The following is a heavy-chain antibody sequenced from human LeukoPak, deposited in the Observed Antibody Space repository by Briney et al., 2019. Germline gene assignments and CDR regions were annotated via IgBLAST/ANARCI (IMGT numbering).Heavy chain of an antibody. Sequence: GGSLRLSCAASGFTVSSNYMSWVRQAPGKGLEWVSVIYSGGSTYYADSVKGRFTISRDNSKNTLYLQMNSLRAEDTAVYYCARSRYYYDSSGYYSFDYWGQGTLVTVSS. D-gene: IGHD3-22*01. CDR1: GFTVSSNY. J-gene: IGHJ4*02. V-gene: IGHV3-53*01. CDR3: ARSRYYYDSSGYYSFDY. CDR2: IYSGGST.